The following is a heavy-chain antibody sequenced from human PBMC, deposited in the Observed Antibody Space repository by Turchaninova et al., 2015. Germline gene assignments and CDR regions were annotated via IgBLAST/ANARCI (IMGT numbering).Heavy chain of an antibody. CDR2: IYHVGRS. CDR1: GYSISSGYY. Sequence: QVQLQESGPGLVKPSETLSLTCGVSGYSISSGYYWAWIRQPPGKGLEWVATIYHVGRSYFNPSLESRITISVEPPTNQFSLRLTSATAADTAVYFCARDQGPRDHPSSSFWGQGTLVTVSS. CDR3: ARDQGPRDHPSSSF. V-gene: IGHV4-38-2*01. D-gene: IGHD3-16*02. J-gene: IGHJ4*02.